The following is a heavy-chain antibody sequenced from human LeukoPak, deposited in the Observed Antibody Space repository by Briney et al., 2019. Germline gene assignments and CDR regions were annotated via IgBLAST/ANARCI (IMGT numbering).Heavy chain of an antibody. CDR2: ISYDGSNK. CDR1: GFTFSNHG. J-gene: IGHJ4*02. D-gene: IGHD3-10*01. Sequence: GRSLRLSCAASGFTFSNHGMHWVRQAPGKGLEWVAVISYDGSNKYYTDSVKGRFTISRDNSKNTLYLRMNSLRAEDTAVYYCAKDGAVRGVMPYYFDYWGQGTLVTVSS. CDR3: AKDGAVRGVMPYYFDY. V-gene: IGHV3-30*18.